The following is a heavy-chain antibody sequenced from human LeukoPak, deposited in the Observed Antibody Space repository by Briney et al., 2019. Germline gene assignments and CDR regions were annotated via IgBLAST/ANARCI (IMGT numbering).Heavy chain of an antibody. J-gene: IGHJ4*02. CDR1: GFTFSSYS. V-gene: IGHV3-21*01. Sequence: GGSLRLSCAASGFTFSSYSMNWVRQAPGKGLEWVSSISSSSSYIYYADSVKGRFTISRDNAKNSLYLQMNSLRAEDTAVYYCALQGYSYGHFDYWGQGTLVTVSS. CDR2: ISSSSSYI. D-gene: IGHD5-18*01. CDR3: ALQGYSYGHFDY.